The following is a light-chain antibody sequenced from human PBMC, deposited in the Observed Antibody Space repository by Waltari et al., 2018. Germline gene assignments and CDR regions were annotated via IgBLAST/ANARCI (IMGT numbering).Light chain of an antibody. J-gene: IGLJ1*01. CDR1: SSDVGSYNL. CDR3: CSYAGSSTYV. CDR2: EGG. V-gene: IGLV2-23*01. Sequence: QSALTQPASVSGSPGQSITISCTGTSSDVGSYNLVSWYQQHPGKAPKPVIYEGGKRPVGVSNLFPGSKSGTTASLTLSALQAEDEADYYCCSYAGSSTYVFGTGTKVTVL.